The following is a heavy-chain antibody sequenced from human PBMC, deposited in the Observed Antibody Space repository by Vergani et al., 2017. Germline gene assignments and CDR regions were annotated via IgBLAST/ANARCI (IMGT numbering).Heavy chain of an antibody. Sequence: EVQLLESGGGLVQPGGSLRLSCAASGFTFSSYAMSWVRQAPGKGLEWVSVIYSGGSSTYYADSVKGRFTISRDNSKNTLYLQMNSLRAEDTALYYCARPCAIVGPTTAGRPPDALDIWGQGTMVTVSS. CDR2: IYSGGSST. CDR3: ARPCAIVGPTTAGRPPDALDI. J-gene: IGHJ3*02. V-gene: IGHV3-23*03. D-gene: IGHD1-26*01. CDR1: GFTFSSYA.